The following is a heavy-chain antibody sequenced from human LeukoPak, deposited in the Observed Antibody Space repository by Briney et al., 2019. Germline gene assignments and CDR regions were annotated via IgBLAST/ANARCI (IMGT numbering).Heavy chain of an antibody. CDR2: IYHSGST. CDR1: GGSISSSNW. CDR3: ARTSYTAAAGSFDY. V-gene: IGHV4-4*02. Sequence: SETLSLTCAVSGGSISSSNWWSWVRQPPGKGLEWIGEIYHSGSTNYNPSLKSRVTISVDESKNQFSLKLSSVTAADTAVYYCARTSYTAAAGSFDYWGQGTLVTVSS. J-gene: IGHJ4*02. D-gene: IGHD6-13*01.